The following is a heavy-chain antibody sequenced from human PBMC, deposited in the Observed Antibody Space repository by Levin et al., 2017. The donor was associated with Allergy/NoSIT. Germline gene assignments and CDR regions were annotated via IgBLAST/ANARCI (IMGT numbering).Heavy chain of an antibody. CDR3: ARNERSYYGMDV. CDR2: IIPILGIA. J-gene: IGHJ6*02. D-gene: IGHD1-1*01. Sequence: AGGSLRLSCKASGGTFSSYTISWVRQAPGQGLEWMGRIIPILGIANYAQKFQGRVTITADKSTSTAYMELSSLRSEDTAVYYCARNERSYYGMDVWGQGTTVTVSS. CDR1: GGTFSSYT. V-gene: IGHV1-69*02.